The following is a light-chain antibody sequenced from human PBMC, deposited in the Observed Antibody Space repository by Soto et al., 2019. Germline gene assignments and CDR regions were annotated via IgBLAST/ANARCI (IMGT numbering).Light chain of an antibody. CDR3: QQYGTLIT. Sequence: EIVLTQSPGTLSLSPGERATLSCRASQSLGNTYLAWYQRKPGQAPRLLIYDASSRATDIPDRFSGSGAGTDFALTIGRLEPEDSAVYYCQQYGTLITFGQGTRLEIK. J-gene: IGKJ5*01. CDR1: QSLGNTY. V-gene: IGKV3-20*01. CDR2: DAS.